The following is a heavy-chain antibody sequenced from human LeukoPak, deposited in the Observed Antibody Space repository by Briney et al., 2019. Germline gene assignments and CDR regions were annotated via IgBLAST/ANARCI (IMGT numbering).Heavy chain of an antibody. V-gene: IGHV3-23*01. Sequence: GGSLRLSCAASGFTFSTSWMSWVRQAPGKGLEWVSVISGSGGSTYYADSVKGRFTISRDNSKNTLYLQMNSLRAEDTAVYYCAKYLPNQLLKDWGQGTLVTVSS. CDR1: GFTFSTSW. CDR2: ISGSGGST. J-gene: IGHJ4*02. CDR3: AKYLPNQLLKD. D-gene: IGHD2-2*01.